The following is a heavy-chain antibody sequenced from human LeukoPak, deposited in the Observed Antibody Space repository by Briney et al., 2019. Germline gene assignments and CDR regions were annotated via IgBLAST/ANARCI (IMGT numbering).Heavy chain of an antibody. Sequence: GGSLRLSCAASGFTFNRYWMYWVRQAPGKGLVCVSRINGDGSSTYYADSVKGRFTISRDNSKNTLYLQMNRLGAEDTAVYYCAKDPYSSGPYNWFDPWGQGTLVTVSS. CDR1: GFTFNRYW. V-gene: IGHV3-74*01. J-gene: IGHJ5*02. CDR3: AKDPYSSGPYNWFDP. CDR2: INGDGSST. D-gene: IGHD6-19*01.